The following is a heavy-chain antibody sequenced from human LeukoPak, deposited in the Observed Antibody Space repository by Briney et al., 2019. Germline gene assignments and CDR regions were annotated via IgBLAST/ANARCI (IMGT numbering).Heavy chain of an antibody. J-gene: IGHJ4*02. Sequence: GGSLRLSCAASGFTFSSYAMSWVRQAPGKGLEWVSTISGSGGSTYYADSVKGRFTISRDNSKNTLYLQMNSLRAEDTAVYYCARVVPAAIDPQSTWPAFDYWGQGTLVTVSS. CDR3: ARVVPAAIDPQSTWPAFDY. CDR1: GFTFSSYA. V-gene: IGHV3-23*01. D-gene: IGHD2-2*02. CDR2: ISGSGGST.